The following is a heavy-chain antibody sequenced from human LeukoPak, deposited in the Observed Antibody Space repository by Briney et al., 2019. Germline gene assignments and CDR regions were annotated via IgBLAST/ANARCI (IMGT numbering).Heavy chain of an antibody. CDR2: MNPNSGNT. J-gene: IGHJ4*02. V-gene: IGHV1-8*01. D-gene: IGHD3-9*01. CDR3: ARGGGNTYYDILTGYQIFDY. CDR1: GYTFTSYD. Sequence: GGSVKVSCKASGYTFTSYDINWVRQATGQGLEWMGWMNPNSGNTGYAQKFQGRVTMTRNTSISTAYMELSSLRSEDTAVYYCARGGGNTYYDILTGYQIFDYWGQGTLVTVSS.